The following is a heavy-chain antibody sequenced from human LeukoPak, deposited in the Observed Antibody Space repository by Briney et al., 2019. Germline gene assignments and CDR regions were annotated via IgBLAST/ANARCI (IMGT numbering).Heavy chain of an antibody. CDR2: INPKSGDT. Sequence: ASVKVSCKASGYTFTSYYMHWVRQAPGQGLEWMGWINPKSGDTNYAHKFLGRVTMTRDTSINTAYMEVSRLRFDDTAVYYCASGDYGDPPLNYWGQGTLVTVSS. CDR1: GYTFTSYY. D-gene: IGHD4-17*01. V-gene: IGHV1-2*07. CDR3: ASGDYGDPPLNY. J-gene: IGHJ4*02.